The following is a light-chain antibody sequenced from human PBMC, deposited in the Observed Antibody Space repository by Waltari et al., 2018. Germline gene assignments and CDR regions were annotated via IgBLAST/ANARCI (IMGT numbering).Light chain of an antibody. CDR3: QQRRTWPLT. V-gene: IGKV3-11*01. CDR1: QSVSYY. J-gene: IGKJ4*01. CDR2: DAS. Sequence: EIVLTQTPATLSVSPGESATLSCRASQSVSYYLAWYQQRPGQAPRLLISDASSRATGIPARFSGSESETDFTRTISSLEPEDFAVYYCQQRRTWPLTFGGGTKVEI.